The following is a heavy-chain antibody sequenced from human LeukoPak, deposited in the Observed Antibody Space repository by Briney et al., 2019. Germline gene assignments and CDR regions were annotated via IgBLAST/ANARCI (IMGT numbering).Heavy chain of an antibody. J-gene: IGHJ6*02. Sequence: SETLSLTCTVSGGSISSYYWSWSRQPAGKGLEWIGPIYTSGSTNYNPSLKSRVTMSVDTSKNQFSLKLSSVTAADTAVYYCAREQLNSFHYYYGMDVWGQGTTVTVSS. V-gene: IGHV4-4*07. D-gene: IGHD2/OR15-2a*01. CDR3: AREQLNSFHYYYGMDV. CDR1: GGSISSYY. CDR2: IYTSGST.